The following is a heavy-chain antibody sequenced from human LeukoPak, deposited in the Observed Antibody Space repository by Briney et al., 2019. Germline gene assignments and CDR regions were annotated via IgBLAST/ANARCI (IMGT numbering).Heavy chain of an antibody. J-gene: IGHJ4*02. CDR2: ISGSGGST. Sequence: GGSLRLSCAASGSTFSSYAMSWVRQAPGKGLEWVSAISGSGGSTYYADSVKGRFTISRDNSKNTLYLQMSSLRAEDTAVYYCAKEREYSSGWYPYLFDYWGQGTLVTVSS. CDR1: GSTFSSYA. V-gene: IGHV3-23*01. CDR3: AKEREYSSGWYPYLFDY. D-gene: IGHD6-19*01.